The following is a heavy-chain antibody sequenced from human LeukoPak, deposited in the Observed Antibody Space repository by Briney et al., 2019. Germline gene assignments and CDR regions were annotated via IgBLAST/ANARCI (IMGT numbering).Heavy chain of an antibody. Sequence: SQTLSLTCAISGDSLFTDSVAWNWIRQSPSRGLEWLGRTYYRSKWSFDYAVSVKSRITINADTSKNQFSLQLNSVTPEDTDMYYCARGKYTSFDNWGQGILVTVSS. D-gene: IGHD2-2*01. V-gene: IGHV6-1*01. CDR3: ARGKYTSFDN. CDR1: GDSLFTDSVA. J-gene: IGHJ4*02. CDR2: TYYRSKWSF.